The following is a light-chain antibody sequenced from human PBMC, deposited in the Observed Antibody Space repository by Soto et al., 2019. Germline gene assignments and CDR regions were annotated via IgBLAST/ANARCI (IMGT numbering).Light chain of an antibody. CDR1: QSISIW. J-gene: IGKJ1*01. CDR3: QQYSTYTPRT. Sequence: DITMTQSPSTLSASVGDRVTITCRASQSISIWLAWYQQKPGKAPKILIYKASSLESGVPSRFSGNGSGTEFTLTISSLQPDDFATYYCQQYSTYTPRTFGQGTKVEIK. V-gene: IGKV1-5*03. CDR2: KAS.